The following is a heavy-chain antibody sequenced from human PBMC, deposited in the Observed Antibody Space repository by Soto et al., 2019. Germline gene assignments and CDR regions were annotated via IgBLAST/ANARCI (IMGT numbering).Heavy chain of an antibody. CDR3: ASGIHCRGGSCSLGT. CDR2: TYYRSKWYN. V-gene: IGHV6-1*01. Sequence: SPTLSLTCAISGDSVSSNSAAWNWIRQSPSRGLEWLGRTYYRSKWYNDYAVSVKSRITINPDTSKNQFSLQLNSVTPEDTAVYYCASGIHCRGGSCSLGTWGQGTLVTVSS. CDR1: GDSVSSNSAA. J-gene: IGHJ5*02. D-gene: IGHD2-15*01.